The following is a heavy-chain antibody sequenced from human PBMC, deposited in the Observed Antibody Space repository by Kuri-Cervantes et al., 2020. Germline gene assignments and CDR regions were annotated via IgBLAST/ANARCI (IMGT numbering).Heavy chain of an antibody. CDR3: ARYTFSNSWYADY. D-gene: IGHD6-13*01. CDR2: ISSSSSYI. J-gene: IGHJ4*02. V-gene: IGHV3-21*01. Sequence: GESLKISCAASGFTFSSYSMNWVRQAPGRGLEWVSSISSSSSYIYYADSVKGQFTISRDNSKDSLYLQMNSLRAEDTAVYFCARYTFSNSWYADYWGQGTLVTVSS. CDR1: GFTFSSYS.